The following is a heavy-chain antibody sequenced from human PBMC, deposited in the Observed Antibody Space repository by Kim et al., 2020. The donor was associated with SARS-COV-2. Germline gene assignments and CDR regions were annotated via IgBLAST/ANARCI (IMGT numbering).Heavy chain of an antibody. CDR1: GYTFTGYY. CDR2: INPNSGGT. CDR3: ARLDLGYGFRFGAFDI. V-gene: IGHV1-2*04. D-gene: IGHD5-18*01. Sequence: ASVKVSCKASGYTFTGYYMHWVRQAPGQGLEWMGWINPNSGGTNYAQKFQGWVTMTRDTSISTAYMELSRLRSDDTAVYYCARLDLGYGFRFGAFDIWGQGTMVNVSS. J-gene: IGHJ3*02.